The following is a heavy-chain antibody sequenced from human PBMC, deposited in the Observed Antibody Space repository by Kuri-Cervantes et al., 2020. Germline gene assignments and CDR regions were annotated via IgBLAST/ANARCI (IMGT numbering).Heavy chain of an antibody. CDR2: ISSSGSTI. Sequence: GESLKISCAASGFTFSDYYMSWIRQAPGKGLEWVSYISSSGSTIYYADSVKGRFTISRDNAKNSLYLQMNSLRAEDTAVYYCASGKSSGYYYPEYFQHWGQGTLVTVSS. V-gene: IGHV3-11*04. CDR3: ASGKSSGYYYPEYFQH. J-gene: IGHJ1*01. D-gene: IGHD3-22*01. CDR1: GFTFSDYY.